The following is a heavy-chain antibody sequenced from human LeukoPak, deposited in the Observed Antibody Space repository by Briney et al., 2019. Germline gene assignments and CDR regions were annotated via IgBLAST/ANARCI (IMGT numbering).Heavy chain of an antibody. CDR2: INAGNGNT. CDR3: ARSPPGAADWFDP. CDR1: GYTFTTYA. J-gene: IGHJ5*02. D-gene: IGHD6-13*01. V-gene: IGHV1-3*01. Sequence: GASVKVSCKASGYTFTTYAIHWVRQAPGQRLEWMGWINAGNGNTKYSQKFQGRVTITRDTSASTAYMELSSLRSEDTAVYYCARSPPGAADWFDPWGQGTLVTVSS.